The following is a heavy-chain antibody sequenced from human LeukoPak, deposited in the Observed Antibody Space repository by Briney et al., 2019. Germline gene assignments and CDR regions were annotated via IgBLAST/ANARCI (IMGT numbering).Heavy chain of an antibody. V-gene: IGHV3-30*04. Sequence: RTSLRLSCAASGFTFSGYAIHWVRQAPGKGLEWVAVISHDGSKKYYAASVTGRFTISRDNSKNTLYLQMNSLRAEDTAVYYCARDVGATWGYFDYWGQGTLVTVSS. J-gene: IGHJ4*02. CDR1: GFTFSGYA. D-gene: IGHD1-26*01. CDR2: ISHDGSKK. CDR3: ARDVGATWGYFDY.